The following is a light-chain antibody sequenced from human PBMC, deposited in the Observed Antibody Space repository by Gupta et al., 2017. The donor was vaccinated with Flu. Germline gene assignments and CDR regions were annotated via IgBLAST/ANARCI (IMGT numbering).Light chain of an antibody. CDR2: EVS. CDR3: SSYTNTNTLVV. J-gene: IGLJ2*01. CDR1: SSDVGDYKY. Sequence: QSALNQPASVSVSPGQSFTIPRTGTSSDVGDYKYVSWYQQHPGKAPKLMIFEVSNRTSGVSNRFSGSKSGNTVSLTISGLQAEEEADYYYSSYTNTNTLVVFGGGTKLTVL. V-gene: IGLV2-14*01.